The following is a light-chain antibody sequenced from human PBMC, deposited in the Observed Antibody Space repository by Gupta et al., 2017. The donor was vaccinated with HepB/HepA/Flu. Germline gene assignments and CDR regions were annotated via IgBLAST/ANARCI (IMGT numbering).Light chain of an antibody. CDR3: GTWYHGRTSGWV. Sequence: QSALTQPPTVSAAPGPKVTITCSGTSSNIGKNYVSCYHQRPGTAPQPLIFDNNRRPSGIPDRFSGSKSGTSATLVITGLQTDDEAIYYCGTWYHGRTSGWVFGGGTKLTVL. CDR2: DNN. V-gene: IGLV1-51*01. CDR1: SSNIGKNY. J-gene: IGLJ3*02.